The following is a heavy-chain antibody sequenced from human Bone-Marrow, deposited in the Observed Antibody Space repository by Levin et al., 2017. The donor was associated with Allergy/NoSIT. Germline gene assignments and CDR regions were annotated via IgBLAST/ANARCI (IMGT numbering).Heavy chain of an antibody. CDR1: GHSISSYY. CDR3: ARPYDGSNRYVLDAFDI. Sequence: SETLSLTCSVSGHSISSYYWGWIRQPPGKGLEWIGYIYNTEDSSYNPSLRGRVTMVVDRSKNQFSLRLSSVTAADTAVYYCARPYDGSNRYVLDAFDIWGQGTMVIVSS. J-gene: IGHJ3*02. CDR2: IYNTEDS. D-gene: IGHD3-22*01. V-gene: IGHV4-59*01.